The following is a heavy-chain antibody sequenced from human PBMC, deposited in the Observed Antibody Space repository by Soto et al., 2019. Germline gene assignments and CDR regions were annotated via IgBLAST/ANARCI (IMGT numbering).Heavy chain of an antibody. Sequence: PGGALRLSCSASGFAFYGFAMHWVRQAPGKGLEYVAAISSNGGSIYYVDSVKGRFTISRDNSKSTLYLQMSSLRPEDTAVYYWVKGYGSGTYYVEYFDYWGQGT. CDR2: ISSNGGSI. J-gene: IGHJ4*02. V-gene: IGHV3-64D*06. CDR1: GFAFYGFA. D-gene: IGHD3-10*01. CDR3: VKGYGSGTYYVEYFDY.